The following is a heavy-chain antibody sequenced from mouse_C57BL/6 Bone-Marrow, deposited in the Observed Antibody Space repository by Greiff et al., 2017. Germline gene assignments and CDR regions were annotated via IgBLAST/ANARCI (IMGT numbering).Heavy chain of an antibody. CDR3: ARDGYYGSRDFDV. D-gene: IGHD1-1*01. J-gene: IGHJ1*03. CDR2: ISAGGSYT. CDR1: GFTFSSYA. V-gene: IGHV5-4*01. Sequence: EVKLVESGGGLVKPGGSLKLSCAASGFTFSSYAMSWVRQTPEKRLEWVATISAGGSYTYYPDNVKGRFTISRDNAKNNLYLQMSHLKSEDTAMYYCARDGYYGSRDFDVWGTGTTVTVSS.